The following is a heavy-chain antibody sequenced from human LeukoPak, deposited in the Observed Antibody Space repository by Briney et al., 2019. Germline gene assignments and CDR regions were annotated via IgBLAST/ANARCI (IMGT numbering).Heavy chain of an antibody. Sequence: ASVKVSCKVSGYTLTELSMHWVRQAPGKGLEWMGGFDPEDGETIYAQKFQGRVTMTEDTSTDTAYMELSSLRSEDTAVYYCATVKWFSHRGAGNWFDPWGQGTLVTVSS. D-gene: IGHD3-10*01. V-gene: IGHV1-24*01. J-gene: IGHJ5*02. CDR1: GYTLTELS. CDR2: FDPEDGET. CDR3: ATVKWFSHRGAGNWFDP.